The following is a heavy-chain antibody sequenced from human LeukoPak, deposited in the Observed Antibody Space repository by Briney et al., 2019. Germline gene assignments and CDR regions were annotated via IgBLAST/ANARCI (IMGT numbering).Heavy chain of an antibody. D-gene: IGHD2-2*01. CDR3: AKEEDIVVVPAATLDY. CDR1: GFTFSSYA. Sequence: GGSLRLSCAASGFTFSSYAMSWVRQAPGKGLEWVSAISGSGGSTYYADSVKGRFTISRDNSKNTLYLQMNSLRAEETAVYYCAKEEDIVVVPAATLDYWGQGTLVTVSS. CDR2: ISGSGGST. J-gene: IGHJ4*02. V-gene: IGHV3-23*01.